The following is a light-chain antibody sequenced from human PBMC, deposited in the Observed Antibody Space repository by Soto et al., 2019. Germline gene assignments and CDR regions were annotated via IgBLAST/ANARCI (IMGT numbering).Light chain of an antibody. V-gene: IGKV1-12*01. Sequence: DIQMTQSPSSVSASLGDRVTITCRASQHISTWLVWYQQKPGKAPQLLIYAASSVQTGVPTRFSGSGSGTEFTLINSLLHAEYSLSYCYQRANSFPFTFGQGTRLEIK. J-gene: IGKJ2*01. CDR3: QRANSFPFT. CDR1: QHISTW. CDR2: AAS.